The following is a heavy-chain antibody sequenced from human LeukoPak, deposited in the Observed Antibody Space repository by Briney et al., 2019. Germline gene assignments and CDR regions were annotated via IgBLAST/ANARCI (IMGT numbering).Heavy chain of an antibody. CDR2: INHSGST. CDR3: ARGPLLLRSSNWFDP. J-gene: IGHJ5*02. D-gene: IGHD3-10*01. CDR1: GGSFSGYY. V-gene: IGHV4-34*01. Sequence: PSETLSLTCAVYGGSFSGYYWSWLRQPPGKGLEWIGEINHSGSTNYNPSLKSRVTISVDTSKNQFSLKLSSVTAADTAVYYCARGPLLLRSSNWFDPWGQGTLVTVSS.